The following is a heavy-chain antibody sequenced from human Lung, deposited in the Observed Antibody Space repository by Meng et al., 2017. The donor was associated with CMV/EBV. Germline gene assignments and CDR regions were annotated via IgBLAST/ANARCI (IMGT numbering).Heavy chain of an antibody. CDR1: GASLSSGSYY. V-gene: IGHV4-61*01. CDR3: TRNYDR. D-gene: IGHD5-24*01. CDR2: FFNTGST. J-gene: IGHJ5*02. Sequence: TLSLTCNVSGASLSSGSYYWSWFRQPPGRGLEWIGYFFNTGSTNYNPSLKSRVTISVDTSTNQFSLRLSSVTTADTAVYYCTRNYDRWGQGTLVTVSS.